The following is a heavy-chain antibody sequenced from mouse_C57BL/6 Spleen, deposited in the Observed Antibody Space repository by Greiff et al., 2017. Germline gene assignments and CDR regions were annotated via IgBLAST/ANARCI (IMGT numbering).Heavy chain of an antibody. V-gene: IGHV1-7*01. J-gene: IGHJ1*03. D-gene: IGHD3-3*01. Sequence: QVQLQQPGTELVKPGASVKLSCKASGYTFTSYWMHWVKQRPGQGLEWIGYINPSSGYTKYNQKFKDKATLTADKSSSTAYMQLSSLTYEDSAVYYCARSLRDSYWYFDVWGTGTTVTVSS. CDR1: GYTFTSYW. CDR2: INPSSGYT. CDR3: ARSLRDSYWYFDV.